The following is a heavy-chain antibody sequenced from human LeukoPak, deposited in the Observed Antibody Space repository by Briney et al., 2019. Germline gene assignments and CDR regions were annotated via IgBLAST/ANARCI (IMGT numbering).Heavy chain of an antibody. CDR1: GFTVSNNY. CDR3: ARRGHGYGSPFDY. V-gene: IGHV3-66*04. D-gene: IGHD5-18*01. J-gene: IGHJ4*02. CDR2: IYSGGST. Sequence: GGSLRLSCAASGFTVSNNYMSWVRQAPGKGLEWVSMIYSGGSTYYADSVKGRFTISRDNSKNTLDLQMNSLRAEDAAVYYCARRGHGYGSPFDYWGQGTLVTVSS.